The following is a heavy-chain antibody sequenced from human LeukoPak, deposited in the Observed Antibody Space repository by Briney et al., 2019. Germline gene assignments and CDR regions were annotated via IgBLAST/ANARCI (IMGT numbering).Heavy chain of an antibody. J-gene: IGHJ4*02. Sequence: GASLRLSCAASGYTFSNYAMSWVRQAPGKGLEWVSAILGSGGSTYYADSVKGRFTVSRDNSKSTLYLQMNSLRAEDTALYYCAKWGDYDVLTGYYVPDYWGQGTLVTVSS. CDR2: ILGSGGST. CDR3: AKWGDYDVLTGYYVPDY. CDR1: GYTFSNYA. D-gene: IGHD3-9*01. V-gene: IGHV3-23*01.